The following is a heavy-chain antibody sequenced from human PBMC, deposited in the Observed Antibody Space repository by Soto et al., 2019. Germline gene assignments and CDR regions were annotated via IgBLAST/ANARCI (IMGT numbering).Heavy chain of an antibody. J-gene: IGHJ4*01. CDR1: GFNFNTQS. CDR3: AKPDGATYNFRD. D-gene: IGHD1-1*01. Sequence: EVQLLESGGGSVQPGGSLRLSCAASGFNFNTQSMSWVRHAPGKGLERVSAISRSAGSTYYADSMKGRFTISRDNSKNKLYLQISSLRAEDTALYYCAKPDGATYNFRDWGQGTLVIVSS. V-gene: IGHV3-23*01. CDR2: ISRSAGST.